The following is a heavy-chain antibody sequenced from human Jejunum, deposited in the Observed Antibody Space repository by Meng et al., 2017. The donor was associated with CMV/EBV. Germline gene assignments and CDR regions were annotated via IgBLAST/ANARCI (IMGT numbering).Heavy chain of an antibody. CDR2: INTHSGDA. CDR3: VKALGVASTF. CDR1: GYTFTGFY. D-gene: IGHD5-12*01. V-gene: IGHV1-2*06. Sequence: VSCKGSGYTFTGFYIHGVRQAPGPGLEWMGRINTHSGDANYAQKFQGRVTMTRDTSISTAYLDLSRLKSDDTAVYYCVKALGVASTFWGQGTLVTVSS. J-gene: IGHJ4*02.